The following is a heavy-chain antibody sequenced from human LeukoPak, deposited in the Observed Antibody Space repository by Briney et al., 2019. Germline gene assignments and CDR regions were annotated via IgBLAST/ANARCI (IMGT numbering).Heavy chain of an antibody. Sequence: SKTLSLTCTVSGGSISSSSYYWGWIRQPPGKGLEWIGSIYYSGSTYYNPSLKSRVTISVDTSKNQFSLKLSSVTAADTAVYYCARLDDSSGYLHWGQGTLVTVSS. CDR3: ARLDDSSGYLH. CDR2: IYYSGST. CDR1: GGSISSSSYY. J-gene: IGHJ4*02. D-gene: IGHD3-22*01. V-gene: IGHV4-39*01.